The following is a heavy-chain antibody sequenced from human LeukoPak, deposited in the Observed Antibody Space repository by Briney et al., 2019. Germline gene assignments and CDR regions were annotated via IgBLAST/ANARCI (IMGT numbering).Heavy chain of an antibody. V-gene: IGHV3-64D*06. J-gene: IGHJ4*02. CDR1: GFTFSSYA. Sequence: AGSLRLSCSASGFTFSSYAMHWVRQAPGKGLKYVSAISSNGGSTYYADSVKGRFAISRDNSKNTLYLQMSSLRAEDTAVYYCVTLIAVAGWPIDYWGQGTLVTVSS. CDR3: VTLIAVAGWPIDY. CDR2: ISSNGGST. D-gene: IGHD6-19*01.